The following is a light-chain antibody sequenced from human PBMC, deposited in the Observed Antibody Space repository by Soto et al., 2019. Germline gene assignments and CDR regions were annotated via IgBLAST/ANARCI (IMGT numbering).Light chain of an antibody. CDR1: QSVDSSF. Sequence: EIVLTQSPGFLSLSPGERATLSCRASQSVDSSFFAWYQQKPGQAPRLLIYGASKRATGIPYRFSGSGSGTDFTLTISRLEPEDFAVYYCQQYVSSVTFGQGTKVEIK. CDR2: GAS. V-gene: IGKV3-20*01. CDR3: QQYVSSVT. J-gene: IGKJ1*01.